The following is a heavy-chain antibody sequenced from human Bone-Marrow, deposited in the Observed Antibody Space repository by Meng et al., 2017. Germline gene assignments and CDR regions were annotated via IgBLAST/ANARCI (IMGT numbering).Heavy chain of an antibody. V-gene: IGHV4-34*09. J-gene: IGHJ4*02. CDR3: AREDRYYYDSRVDY. CDR2: INHSGST. D-gene: IGHD3-22*01. CDR1: GGSFSGYY. Sequence: VQLHGSGPVLVRPSRTLSRTCAVYGGSFSGYYWSWIRQPPGKGLEWIGEINHSGSTNYNPSLKSRVTISVDTSKNQFSLKLSSVTAADTAVYYCAREDRYYYDSRVDYWSQGTLVTVSS.